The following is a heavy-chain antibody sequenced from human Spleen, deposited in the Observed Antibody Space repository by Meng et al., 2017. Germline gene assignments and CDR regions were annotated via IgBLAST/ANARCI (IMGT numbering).Heavy chain of an antibody. J-gene: IGHJ6*02. CDR2: IYYSGST. D-gene: IGHD4-17*01. V-gene: IGHV4-59*01. CDR1: GGSISSYY. Sequence: SETLSPTCTVSGGSISSYYWSWIRQPPGKGLEWIGYIYYSGSTNYNPSLKSRVTISVDTSKNQFSLKLSSVTAADTAVYYCARQEGVTISYGMDVWGQGTTVTVSS. CDR3: ARQEGVTISYGMDV.